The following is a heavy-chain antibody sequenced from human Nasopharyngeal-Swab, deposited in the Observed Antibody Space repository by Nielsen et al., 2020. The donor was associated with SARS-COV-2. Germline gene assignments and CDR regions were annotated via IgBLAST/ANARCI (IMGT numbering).Heavy chain of an antibody. CDR2: INHSGST. Sequence: WIRQPPGKGLEWIGEINHSGSTNYNPSLKSRVTISVDTSKNQFSLKLSSVTAADTAVYYCARDRRNYYGSGSYLGVWGKGTTGTVSS. V-gene: IGHV4-34*01. J-gene: IGHJ6*04. CDR3: ARDRRNYYGSGSYLGV. D-gene: IGHD3-10*01.